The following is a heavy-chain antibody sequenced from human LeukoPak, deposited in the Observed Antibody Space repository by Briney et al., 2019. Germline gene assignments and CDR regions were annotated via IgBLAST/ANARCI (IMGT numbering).Heavy chain of an antibody. J-gene: IGHJ5*02. Sequence: GGSLRLPCAASGFTFSSYAMSWVRQAPGKGLEWVSAISGSGGSTYYADSVKGRFTISRDNSKNTLYLQMNSLRAEDTAVYYCAKDAAVVVTAIFWFDPWGQGTLVTVSS. V-gene: IGHV3-23*01. D-gene: IGHD2-21*02. CDR3: AKDAAVVVTAIFWFDP. CDR2: ISGSGGST. CDR1: GFTFSSYA.